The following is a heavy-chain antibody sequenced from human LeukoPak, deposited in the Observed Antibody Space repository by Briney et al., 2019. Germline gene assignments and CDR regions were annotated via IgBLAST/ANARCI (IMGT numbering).Heavy chain of an antibody. CDR1: GYSFTSYW. CDR3: ARHPRVSMIVVVTPDAFDI. J-gene: IGHJ3*02. D-gene: IGHD3-22*01. CDR2: IYLGDSDT. V-gene: IGHV5-51*01. Sequence: GESLKISCKGSGYSFTSYWIGWVRQMPGKGLEWTGIIYLGDSDTRYSPSFQGQVTISADKSISTAYLQWSSLKASDTAMYYCARHPRVSMIVVVTPDAFDIWGQGTLVTVSS.